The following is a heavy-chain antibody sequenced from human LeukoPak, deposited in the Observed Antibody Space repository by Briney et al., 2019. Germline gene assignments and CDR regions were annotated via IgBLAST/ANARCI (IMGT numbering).Heavy chain of an antibody. CDR3: ARQVYSYGSGSYYYGMDV. D-gene: IGHD3-10*01. CDR1: GYSFITYW. V-gene: IGHV5-51*01. Sequence: GESLKISCKGSGYSFITYWIVWVRQMPGKGLEWMGIIYPGDSDTRYSPSFQGQVTISADKSISTAYLQWSSLKASGTAMYYCARQVYSYGSGSYYYGMDVWGQGTTVTVSS. J-gene: IGHJ6*02. CDR2: IYPGDSDT.